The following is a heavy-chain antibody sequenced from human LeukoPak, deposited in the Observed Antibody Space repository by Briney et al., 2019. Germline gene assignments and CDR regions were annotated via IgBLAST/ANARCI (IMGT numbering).Heavy chain of an antibody. J-gene: IGHJ3*02. Sequence: SGGSLRLPCAASGFTFSSYWMHWVRQAPGKGLVWVSRINTDGSSTSYADSVKGRFTISRDNAKNTLYLQMNSLRAEDTAVYYCARVRLSSAFDIWGQGTMVTVSS. CDR2: INTDGSST. V-gene: IGHV3-74*01. CDR3: ARVRLSSAFDI. D-gene: IGHD2-15*01. CDR1: GFTFSSYW.